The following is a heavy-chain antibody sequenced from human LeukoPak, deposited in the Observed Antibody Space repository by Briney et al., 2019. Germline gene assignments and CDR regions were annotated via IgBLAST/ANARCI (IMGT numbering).Heavy chain of an antibody. J-gene: IGHJ5*02. Sequence: ASVKVSCKASGGTFSSYAISWVRQAPGQGLEWMGGIIPIFGTANYAQKFQGRVTITTDESTSTAYMELSSLRSGDTAVYYCARVPSGTTAYNWFDPWGQGTLVTVSS. CDR1: GGTFSSYA. D-gene: IGHD4-17*01. CDR2: IIPIFGTA. CDR3: ARVPSGTTAYNWFDP. V-gene: IGHV1-69*05.